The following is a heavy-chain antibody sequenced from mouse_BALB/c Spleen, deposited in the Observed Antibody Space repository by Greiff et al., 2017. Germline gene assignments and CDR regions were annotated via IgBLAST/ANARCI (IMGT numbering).Heavy chain of an antibody. J-gene: IGHJ4*01. V-gene: IGHV1-54*03. Sequence: VQLQQSGAELVRPGTSVKVSCKASGYAFTNYLIEWVKQRPGQGLEWIGVINPGSGGTNYNEKFKGKATLTADKSSSTAYMQLSSLTSDDSAVYFCARDYGSRDYYAMDYWGQGTSVTVSS. CDR3: ARDYGSRDYYAMDY. CDR1: GYAFTNYL. D-gene: IGHD1-1*01. CDR2: INPGSGGT.